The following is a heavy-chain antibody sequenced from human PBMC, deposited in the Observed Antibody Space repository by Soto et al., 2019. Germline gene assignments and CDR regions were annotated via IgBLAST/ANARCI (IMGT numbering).Heavy chain of an antibody. CDR2: INAGNGNT. V-gene: IGHV1-3*01. Sequence: ASVKVSCKASGYTFTSYAMHWVRQAPGQRLEWMGWINAGNGNTKYSQKFQGRVTITRDTSASTAYMELSSLRSEDTAVYYCATDTCTSTSCYSLDYWGQGALVTVSS. CDR3: ATDTCTSTSCYSLDY. D-gene: IGHD2-2*01. CDR1: GYTFTSYA. J-gene: IGHJ4*02.